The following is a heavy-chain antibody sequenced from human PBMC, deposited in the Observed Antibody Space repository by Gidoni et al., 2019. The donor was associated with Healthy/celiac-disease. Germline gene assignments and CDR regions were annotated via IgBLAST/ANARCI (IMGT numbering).Heavy chain of an antibody. J-gene: IGHJ4*02. CDR3: ASEGGYSSSWYY. D-gene: IGHD6-13*01. CDR2: IYYSGST. Sequence: QVPLQESGPGLVKPSQTLSLPCTVSGGSITSGGYYWRWIRQHPGKCLEWIGYIYYSGSTYYNPSLKSRVTISVDTSKNQFSLKLSSVTAADTAGDYCASEGGYSSSWYYWGQGTLVTVSS. CDR1: GGSITSGGYY. V-gene: IGHV4-31*03.